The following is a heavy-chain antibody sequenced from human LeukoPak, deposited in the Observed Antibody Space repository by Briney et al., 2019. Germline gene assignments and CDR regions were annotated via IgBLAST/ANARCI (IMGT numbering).Heavy chain of an antibody. Sequence: PGGSLRLSCAASGFTFSSYSMNWVRQAPGKGLEWVSAISGSGGSTYYADSVKGRFTISRDNSKNTLYLQMNSLRAEDTAVYYCAKDKAFRNWNYHYFDYWGQGTLVTVSS. V-gene: IGHV3-23*01. CDR3: AKDKAFRNWNYHYFDY. CDR2: ISGSGGST. CDR1: GFTFSSYS. D-gene: IGHD1-7*01. J-gene: IGHJ4*02.